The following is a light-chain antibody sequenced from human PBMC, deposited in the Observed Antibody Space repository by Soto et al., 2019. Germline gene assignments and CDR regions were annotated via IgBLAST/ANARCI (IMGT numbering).Light chain of an antibody. CDR1: QSVLYTSTDKNY. J-gene: IGKJ1*01. CDR2: WAS. Sequence: DIVLTQSPESLAVSLGERATISCKSSQSVLYTSTDKNYLAWYQHRVGQPPRLFISWASTRESGVPDRFSGSGSGTDFTLTISSVQAEDVAVYFCQQYFNTPRTFGQGTRVEV. V-gene: IGKV4-1*01. CDR3: QQYFNTPRT.